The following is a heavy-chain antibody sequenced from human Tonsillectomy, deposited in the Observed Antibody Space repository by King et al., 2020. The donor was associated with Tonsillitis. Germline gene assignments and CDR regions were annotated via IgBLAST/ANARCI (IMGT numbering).Heavy chain of an antibody. J-gene: IGHJ4*02. CDR2: ISGSGDST. Sequence: EVQLVESGGGLVQPGGSLRLSCAASGFTFSSYAMSWVRQAPGKGLEWVSSISGSGDSTYYADSVKGRFTISRDNSKNMLYMQMNSLRADDTAVYYCAKSLIRYPSSWYVVYYDYWGQGTLGSVSS. D-gene: IGHD6-13*01. V-gene: IGHV3-23*04. CDR3: AKSLIRYPSSWYVVYYDY. CDR1: GFTFSSYA.